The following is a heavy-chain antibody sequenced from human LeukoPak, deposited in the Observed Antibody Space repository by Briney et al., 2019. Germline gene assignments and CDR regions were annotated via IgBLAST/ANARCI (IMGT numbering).Heavy chain of an antibody. V-gene: IGHV3-30*18. Sequence: GGSLRLSCAASGFTFSDYGVHWVRQAPGKGLEWVAVISNDGGYEHYADSVKGRFTISRDNSKNSLYLQMNSLRPEDTAVYYCTKDLVGGSSRSLGNYYYYYGVDVWGQGTAVTVSS. CDR3: TKDLVGGSSRSLGNYYYYYGVDV. CDR1: GFTFSDYG. J-gene: IGHJ6*02. CDR2: ISNDGGYE. D-gene: IGHD6-13*01.